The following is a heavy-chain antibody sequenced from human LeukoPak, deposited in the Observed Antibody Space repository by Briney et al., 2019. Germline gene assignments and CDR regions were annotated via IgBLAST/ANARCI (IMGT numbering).Heavy chain of an antibody. D-gene: IGHD3-22*01. CDR1: GYSFTSYW. J-gene: IGHJ3*02. CDR2: IYPGDSDT. V-gene: IGHV5-51*01. Sequence: GESLKISCKGSGYSFTSYWIGWVRQMPGKGLEWMGIIYPGDSDTRYSPSFQGQVTISADKSISTAYLQWSSLKASDTAMYYCATKYYYDSSGYYYGGPDAFDIWGQGTMVTVSS. CDR3: ATKYYYDSSGYYYGGPDAFDI.